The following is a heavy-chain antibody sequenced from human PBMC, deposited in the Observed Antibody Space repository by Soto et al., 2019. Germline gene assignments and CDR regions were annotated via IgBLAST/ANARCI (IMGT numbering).Heavy chain of an antibody. D-gene: IGHD3-22*01. V-gene: IGHV3-23*01. Sequence: GGSLRLSCAASGITFSSYGMPWVRQAPGKGLEWVSAISGSGGSTYYADSVKGRFTISRDNSKNTLYLQMNSMRAEDTAVYYCAKISSSGSFDYWGQGTLVTVSS. CDR3: AKISSSGSFDY. CDR2: ISGSGGST. J-gene: IGHJ4*02. CDR1: GITFSSYG.